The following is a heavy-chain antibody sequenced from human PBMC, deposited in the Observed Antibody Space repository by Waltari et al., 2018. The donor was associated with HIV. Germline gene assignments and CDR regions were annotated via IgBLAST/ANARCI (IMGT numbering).Heavy chain of an antibody. J-gene: IGHJ5*02. V-gene: IGHV3-30-3*01. CDR1: GFSFRTYA. D-gene: IGHD1-26*01. CDR2: NSYDGSNI. CDR3: ASDLRLWESDP. Sequence: QVQLVESGGGVVQPGRSLRLSCAASGFSFRTYAIHWVRPSPGQGLEWLALNSYDGSNINYPDSVKGRFTISRDNSNNTVYLQMNNLRTEDTAVYYCASDLRLWESDPWGQGTLVTVSS.